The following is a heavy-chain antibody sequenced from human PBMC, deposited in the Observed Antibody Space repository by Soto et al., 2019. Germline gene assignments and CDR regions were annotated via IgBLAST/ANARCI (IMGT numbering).Heavy chain of an antibody. V-gene: IGHV3-74*01. CDR2: INMDGSST. CDR3: ARGLRGHYPHDY. J-gene: IGHJ4*02. CDR1: GFTFSGDW. Sequence: EVQLVESGGGLVQPGGSLRLSCAASGFTFSGDWMHWVRQAAGKGLVWVSRINMDGSSTNYADSVKGRFTISRDNAKKTPYLQMNSLIVDETAVLYCARGLRGHYPHDYWGQGALVTVSS. D-gene: IGHD3-22*01.